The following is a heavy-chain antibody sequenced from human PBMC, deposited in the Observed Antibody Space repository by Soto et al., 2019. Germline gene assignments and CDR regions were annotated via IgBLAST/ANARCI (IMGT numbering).Heavy chain of an antibody. J-gene: IGHJ5*02. Sequence: SETLSLTCTVSGGSISSGDYYWSWIRQHPGKGLEWIGYIYYSGSTYYNTSLKSRVTISVDTSKNQFSLKLSSVTAADTAVYYCATSNWFDPWGQGTLVTVSS. CDR1: GGSISSGDYY. V-gene: IGHV4-31*03. CDR2: IYYSGST. CDR3: ATSNWFDP.